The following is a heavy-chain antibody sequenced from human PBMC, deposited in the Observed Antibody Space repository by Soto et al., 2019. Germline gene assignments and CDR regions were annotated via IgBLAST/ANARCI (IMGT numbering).Heavy chain of an antibody. CDR1: GYTFTSYA. Sequence: GASVKVSCKASGYTFTSYAMHWVRQAPGQRLEWMGWINAGNGNTKYSQKFQGRVTITRDTSASTAYMELSSLRSEDTAVYYCARSGRGRVSFGVDFWSGYPSYYYYYMDVWGKGTTVTVSS. V-gene: IGHV1-3*01. J-gene: IGHJ6*03. CDR3: ARSGRGRVSFGVDFWSGYPSYYYYYMDV. D-gene: IGHD3-3*01. CDR2: INAGNGNT.